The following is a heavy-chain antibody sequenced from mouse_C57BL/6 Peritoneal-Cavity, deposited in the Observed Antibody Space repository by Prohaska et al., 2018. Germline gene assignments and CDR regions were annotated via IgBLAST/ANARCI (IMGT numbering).Heavy chain of an antibody. D-gene: IGHD1-1*01. CDR3: ARSYGSSPYYFDY. CDR2: IYPSDSET. V-gene: IGHV1-61*01. J-gene: IGHJ2*01. CDR1: GYTFTSYW. Sequence: QVQLQQPGAELVRPGSSVKLSCKASGYTFTSYWMDWVKQRPGQGLEWIGNIYPSDSETHYNQNFKDKATLTVDKSASTAYMQLSSLTSEDSAVYYCARSYGSSPYYFDYWGQGTTLTVSS.